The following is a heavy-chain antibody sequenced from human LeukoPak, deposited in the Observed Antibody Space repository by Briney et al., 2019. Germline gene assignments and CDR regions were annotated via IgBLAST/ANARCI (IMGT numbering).Heavy chain of an antibody. CDR2: ISSSSSYI. D-gene: IGHD6-19*01. J-gene: IGHJ4*02. Sequence: PGGSLRLSCAASGFTFSSYRMNGVRQARGKGVEGVSSISSSSSYIYYADSVRGRFTISRDNAKNSLYLQMNSLTAEDTAVYYCARVGIAVAAYECNYWGQGTLVTVSS. CDR1: GFTFSSYR. V-gene: IGHV3-21*01. CDR3: ARVGIAVAAYECNY.